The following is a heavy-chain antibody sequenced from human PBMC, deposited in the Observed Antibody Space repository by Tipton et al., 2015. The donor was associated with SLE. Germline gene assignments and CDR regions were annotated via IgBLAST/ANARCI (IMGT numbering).Heavy chain of an antibody. CDR3: ARGAVAGSDAFDI. CDR1: GFTFSSYS. CDR2: ISSSSSTI. D-gene: IGHD6-19*01. Sequence: GSLRLSCAASGFTFSSYSMNWVRQAPGKGLEWVSYISSSSSTIYYADSVKGRFTISRDNAKNSLYLQMNSLRAEDTAVYYCARGAVAGSDAFDIWGQGTMVTVSS. J-gene: IGHJ3*02. V-gene: IGHV3-48*01.